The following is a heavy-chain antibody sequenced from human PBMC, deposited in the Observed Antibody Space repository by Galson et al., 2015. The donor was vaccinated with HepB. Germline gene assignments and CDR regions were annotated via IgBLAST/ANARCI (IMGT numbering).Heavy chain of an antibody. Sequence: QSGAEVTRSGESLKISCKGSAYNFPNHWITWVRQMHGKGMVWMVRINPSDYYTNYSPSFRGYVTISVDTTIDNVYLQLSSLKASDSAIYYCSRHAAMWELLDFFYFDLLGRGTLVTVSP. CDR1: AYNFPNHW. J-gene: IGHJ2*01. V-gene: IGHV5-10-1*01. CDR3: SRHAAMWELLDFFYFDL. CDR2: INPSDYYT. D-gene: IGHD6-25*01.